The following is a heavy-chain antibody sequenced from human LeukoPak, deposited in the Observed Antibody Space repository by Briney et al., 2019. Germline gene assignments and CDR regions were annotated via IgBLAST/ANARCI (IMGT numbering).Heavy chain of an antibody. CDR1: GYTFTSYG. Sequence: ASVKVSCKASGYTFTSYGISWVRQAPGQGLEWMGWISAYNGNSNYAQKLQGRVTMTTDTSTSTAYMELRSLRSDDTAVYYCVVVVLGWYFDLWGRGTLVTVSS. CDR3: VVVVLGWYFDL. V-gene: IGHV1-18*01. CDR2: ISAYNGNS. D-gene: IGHD2-15*01. J-gene: IGHJ2*01.